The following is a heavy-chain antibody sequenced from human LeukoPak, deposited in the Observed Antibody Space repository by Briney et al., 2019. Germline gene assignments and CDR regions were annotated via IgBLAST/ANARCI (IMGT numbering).Heavy chain of an antibody. Sequence: GGSLRLSCAVSKFPFSKAWRSWVRPAPGKGLEWVGRIKSKTDGGTTDYAARVKGRFTISRDKSKNTLYLQMDSLKTEDPAVYYCTSVGFGPYYFDXXXQGTLVAVSS. CDR3: TSVGFGPYYFDX. CDR1: KFPFSKAW. CDR2: IKSKTDGGTT. V-gene: IGHV3-15*01. D-gene: IGHD3-10*01. J-gene: IGHJ4*02.